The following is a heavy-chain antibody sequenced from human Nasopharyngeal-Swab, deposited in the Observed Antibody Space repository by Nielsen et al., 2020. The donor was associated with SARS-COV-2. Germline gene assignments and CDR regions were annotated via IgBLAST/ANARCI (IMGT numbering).Heavy chain of an antibody. J-gene: IGHJ4*02. Sequence: GESLKISCAASGFTFNNYNFNWVRQAPGKGLEWVSSISSSSYIYYADSVKGRFTISRDNAKNSLYLQMNSLRAEDTAVYYCARGRWFYSSSSSLDYWGQGTLVTVSS. CDR1: GFTFNNYN. V-gene: IGHV3-21*01. CDR2: ISSSSYI. CDR3: ARGRWFYSSSSSLDY. D-gene: IGHD6-6*01.